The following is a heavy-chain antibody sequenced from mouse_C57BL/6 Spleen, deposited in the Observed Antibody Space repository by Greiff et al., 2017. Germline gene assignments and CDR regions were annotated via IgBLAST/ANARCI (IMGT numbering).Heavy chain of an antibody. CDR1: GYSFTGYY. D-gene: IGHD1-1*01. CDR2: INPSTGGT. CDR3: ARWLTTVVATDAMDY. Sequence: EVQLQQSGPELVKPGASVKISCKASGYSFTGYYMNWVKQSPEKSLEWIGEINPSTGGTTYNQKFKAKATLTVDKSSSTAYMQLKSLTSEDSAVYYCARWLTTVVATDAMDYWGQGTSLTVSS. J-gene: IGHJ4*01. V-gene: IGHV1-42*01.